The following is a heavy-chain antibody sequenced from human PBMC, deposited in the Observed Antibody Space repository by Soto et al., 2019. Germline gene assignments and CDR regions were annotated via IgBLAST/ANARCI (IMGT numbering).Heavy chain of an antibody. CDR2: IIPIFGTA. V-gene: IGHV1-69*13. Sequence: SVKVSCKASGGTFSSYAIGWVRQAPGQGLEWMGGIIPIFGTANYAQKFQGRVTITADESTSTAYMELSSLRSEDTAVYYCARDLSWYGGYYYYYGMDVWAQGTTVPVSS. D-gene: IGHD6-13*01. CDR1: GGTFSSYA. CDR3: ARDLSWYGGYYYYYGMDV. J-gene: IGHJ6*02.